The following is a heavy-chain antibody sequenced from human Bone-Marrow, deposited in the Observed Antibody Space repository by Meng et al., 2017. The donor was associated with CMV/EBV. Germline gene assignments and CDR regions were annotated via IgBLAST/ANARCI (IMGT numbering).Heavy chain of an antibody. J-gene: IGHJ5*02. V-gene: IGHV3-30-3*01. D-gene: IGHD6-6*01. CDR2: ISYDGSNK. CDR1: GFTFSSYA. Sequence: SLKISCAASGFTFSSYAMHWVRQAPGKGLEWVAVISYDGSNKYYADSVKGRFTISRDNAKNTLYLQMNSLRAEDTAVYYCAREVVRWFDIWGQGTLVTVSS. CDR3: AREVVRWFDI.